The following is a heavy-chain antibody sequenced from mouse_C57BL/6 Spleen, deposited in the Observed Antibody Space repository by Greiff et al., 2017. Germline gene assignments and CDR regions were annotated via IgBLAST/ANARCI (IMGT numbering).Heavy chain of an antibody. V-gene: IGHV1-22*01. CDR1: GYTFTDYN. D-gene: IGHD2-3*01. CDR3: ASDGYYHYWYFDV. CDR2: INPNNGGT. Sequence: VQLQQSGPELVKPGASVKMSCKASGYTFTDYNMHWVKQSHGKSLEWIGYINPNNGGTSYNQKFKGKATLTVNKSSSTAYMELRSLTSEDSAVYYCASDGYYHYWYFDVWGTGTTVTVSS. J-gene: IGHJ1*03.